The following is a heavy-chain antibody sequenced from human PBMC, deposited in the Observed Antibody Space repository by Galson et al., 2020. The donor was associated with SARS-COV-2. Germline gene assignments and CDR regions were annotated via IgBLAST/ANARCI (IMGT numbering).Heavy chain of an antibody. CDR2: MYTNRGNT. J-gene: IGHJ6*03. CDR3: ARGSRGNALTIFGVVESPYYFYMDV. D-gene: IGHD3-3*01. CDR1: LYTYTSYD. Sequence: AAVTVSCMSTLYTYTSYDINWVRQPTGQGRAWLGWMYTNRGNTRVAQKFQGRATMNRNTAISTAYTGLSSLGSEDTAVSYCARGSRGNALTIFGVVESPYYFYMDVWGKGATVTVSS. V-gene: IGHV1-8*01.